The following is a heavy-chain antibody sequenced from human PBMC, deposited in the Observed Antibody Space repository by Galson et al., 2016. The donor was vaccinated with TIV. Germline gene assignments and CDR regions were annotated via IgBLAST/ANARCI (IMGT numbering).Heavy chain of an antibody. CDR1: GFSFNKYA. Sequence: SLRLSCAGSGFSFNKYAMSWVRQTPERGLEWISNINAGGGITNYADSVKGRFTMSRDNSKNTLYLHMNGLRGDDTAIYFCAKDALEWTVRGQLVNWGQGTRVTVSS. CDR2: INAGGGIT. J-gene: IGHJ1*01. CDR3: AKDALEWTVRGQLVN. D-gene: IGHD3-10*01. V-gene: IGHV3-23*01.